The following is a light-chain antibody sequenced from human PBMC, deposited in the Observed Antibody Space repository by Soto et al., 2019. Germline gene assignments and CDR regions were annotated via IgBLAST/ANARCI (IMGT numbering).Light chain of an antibody. CDR1: SSDVGGYNY. CDR2: EVS. Sequence: QSALTQPPSPSGSPGQSVTISCTGTSSDVGGYNYVAWYQQHPGKAPKGMIYEVSRRPSGVPDRFSGSKSGNTASLTVSGLQAEDEADYYCSSYAGSNNPYVFGTGTKVTVL. J-gene: IGLJ1*01. V-gene: IGLV2-8*01. CDR3: SSYAGSNNPYV.